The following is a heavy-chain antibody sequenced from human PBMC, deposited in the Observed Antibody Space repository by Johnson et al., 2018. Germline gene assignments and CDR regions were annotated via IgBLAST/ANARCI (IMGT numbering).Heavy chain of an antibody. CDR3: ARRACALASGYCTSPTCCNYYYYYMDV. V-gene: IGHV3-74*03. CDR2: IHNDGTII. CDR1: GFTFSYYW. J-gene: IGHJ6*03. D-gene: IGHD2-2*03. Sequence: VQLQESGGGLFQPGGSLRLSCAASGFTFSYYWMHWVRQVPGKGLVWVSRIHNDGTIITYADSVKGRFTISRDNANKMLYLQMISRRAEDSAVYFCARRACALASGYCTSPTCCNYYYYYMDVWGKGTTVTVSS.